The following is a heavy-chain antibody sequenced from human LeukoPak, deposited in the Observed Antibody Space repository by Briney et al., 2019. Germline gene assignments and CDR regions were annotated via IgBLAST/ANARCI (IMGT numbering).Heavy chain of an antibody. D-gene: IGHD1-14*01. Sequence: SVKVSCKASGGTFSSYAISWVRQAPGQGLEWMGRIIPILGIANYAQKFQGRVTITADKSTSTAYMELSSLRSEDTAVYYCARVTRDDAFDIWGQGTMVTVSS. CDR2: IIPILGIA. J-gene: IGHJ3*02. CDR3: ARVTRDDAFDI. CDR1: GGTFSSYA. V-gene: IGHV1-69*04.